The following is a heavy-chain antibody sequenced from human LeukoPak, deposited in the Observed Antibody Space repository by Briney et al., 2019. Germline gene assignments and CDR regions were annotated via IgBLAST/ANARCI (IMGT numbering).Heavy chain of an antibody. CDR1: GFTFSSYG. CDR2: ISGSGSST. CDR3: ARGLYTYYFDY. D-gene: IGHD2-2*02. V-gene: IGHV3-23*01. J-gene: IGHJ4*02. Sequence: GGTLRLSCAASGFTFSSYGMSWVRQAPGQGLEWVSEISGSGSSTYYADSVKGRFTISRDNSKNTLYLQMNSLRAEDSALYYCARGLYTYYFDYWGQGTLVTVSS.